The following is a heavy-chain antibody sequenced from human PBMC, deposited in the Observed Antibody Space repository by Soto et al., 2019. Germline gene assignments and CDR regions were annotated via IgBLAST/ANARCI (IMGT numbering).Heavy chain of an antibody. CDR2: ISHDGSNK. V-gene: IGHV3-30*18. CDR3: ANVVDHQLVRLPLDI. J-gene: IGHJ3*02. CDR1: GFTFNSYA. D-gene: IGHD6-13*01. Sequence: QVQLVESGGGVVQPGRSLTLSCAASGFTFNSYAMHWVRQVPGKGLEWVAAISHDGSNKNYADSVKGRFTISRDNTKNRLYLKKTRLLDENTAVYYCANVVDHQLVRLPLDIWGQGTLVTVSS.